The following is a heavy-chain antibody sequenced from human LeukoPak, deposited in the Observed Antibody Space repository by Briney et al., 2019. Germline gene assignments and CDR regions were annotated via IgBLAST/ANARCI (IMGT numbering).Heavy chain of an antibody. CDR2: IKQDGSEK. Sequence: PGGSLRLSCAASGFTFSSYWMSWVRQAPGKGLEWVANIKQDGSEKYYVDSVKGRFTISRDNAKNSLYLQMNSLRAEDTAVYYCARVPGEPGYTYGYNDYWGQGTLVTVSS. CDR1: GFTFSSYW. V-gene: IGHV3-7*01. CDR3: ARVPGEPGYTYGYNDY. D-gene: IGHD5-18*01. J-gene: IGHJ4*02.